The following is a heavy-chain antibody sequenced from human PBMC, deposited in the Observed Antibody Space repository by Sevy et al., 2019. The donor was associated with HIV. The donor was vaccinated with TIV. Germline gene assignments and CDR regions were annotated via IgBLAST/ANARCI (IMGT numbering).Heavy chain of an antibody. J-gene: IGHJ4*02. CDR2: IRGKTYGGTA. Sequence: GGCLRLSCTTSGFTFGDYALSWFRQAPGKGLQWVTFIRGKTYGGTAEYAASVKGRFTISRDDSKSIAYLQMNSLKTADTAVYYCTRGPSGSYLVSFDYWGQGTLVTVSS. V-gene: IGHV3-49*03. D-gene: IGHD1-26*01. CDR1: GFTFGDYA. CDR3: TRGPSGSYLVSFDY.